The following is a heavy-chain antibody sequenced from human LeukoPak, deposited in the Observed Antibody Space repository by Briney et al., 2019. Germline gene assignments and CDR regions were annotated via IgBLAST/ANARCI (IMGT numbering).Heavy chain of an antibody. J-gene: IGHJ5*01. CDR3: ARMSYSSGWYRWFDP. Sequence: PSETLSLTCAVSGYSISSGYYWGWIRQPPGKGLEWIGSIYHSGSTYYNPSLKSRFTISVDTSKNQFSLKLSSVTAADTAVYYCARMSYSSGWYRWFDPWGQGTLVTVSS. D-gene: IGHD6-19*01. V-gene: IGHV4-38-2*01. CDR1: GYSISSGYY. CDR2: IYHSGST.